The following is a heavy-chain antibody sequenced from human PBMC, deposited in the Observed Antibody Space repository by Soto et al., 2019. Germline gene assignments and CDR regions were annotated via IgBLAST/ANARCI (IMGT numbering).Heavy chain of an antibody. CDR2: ISGANNNT. D-gene: IGHD3-22*01. J-gene: IGHJ4*02. V-gene: IGHV3-23*01. CDR1: GFIFSTYA. Sequence: QPGGSLRLSCAASGFIFSTYAMTWVRQAPGKGLDWVSVISGANNNTWYANPVKGRFTISRDNSKNTLYLQMNSLRAEDTAVYYCARDYFEDFWGQGTLVTVSS. CDR3: ARDYFEDF.